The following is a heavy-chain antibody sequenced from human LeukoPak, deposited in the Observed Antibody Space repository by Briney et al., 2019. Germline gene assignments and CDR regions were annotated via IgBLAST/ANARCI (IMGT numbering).Heavy chain of an antibody. CDR2: IYYSGST. V-gene: IGHV4-30-4*01. J-gene: IGHJ4*02. D-gene: IGHD3-16*01. CDR3: ARGMGDRGYFDY. Sequence: SETLSLTCSVSGGSISGGDYYWNWIRQPPGKGLEWIGYIYYSGSTYYNPSLKSRVTVSVDTSKNQFSLKLTSVTAADTAVYYCARGMGDRGYFDYWGQGTLVTVSS. CDR1: GGSISGGDYY.